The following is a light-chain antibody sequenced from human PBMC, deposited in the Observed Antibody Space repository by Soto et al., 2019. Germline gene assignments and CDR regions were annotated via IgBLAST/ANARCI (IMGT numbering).Light chain of an antibody. CDR2: GAS. Sequence: ELVLTHSPGTLPLPPGDRATLSCMPSQSVSSSYLAWYQLRPGQAPSLLIYGASTRAPGIPDRFSGSGSGTDFSLTIRGLKPEDFAVYYCQQYRMSPNTFGQGTRLEIK. V-gene: IGKV3-20*01. J-gene: IGKJ5*01. CDR3: QQYRMSPNT. CDR1: QSVSSSY.